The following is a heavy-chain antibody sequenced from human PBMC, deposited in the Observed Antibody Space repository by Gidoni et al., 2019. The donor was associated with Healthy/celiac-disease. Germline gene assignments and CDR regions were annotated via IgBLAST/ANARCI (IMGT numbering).Heavy chain of an antibody. V-gene: IGHV3-7*05. CDR3: ARDPQTTVVTPGAFDI. J-gene: IGHJ3*02. CDR2: IKQDGSEK. CDR1: GFTFSSYW. Sequence: EVQLVESGGGLVQPGGSLRLSCAASGFTFSSYWMSWVRQAPGKGLEWVANIKQDGSEKYYVDSVKGRFTISRDNAKNSLYLQMNSLRAEDTAVYYCARDPQTTVVTPGAFDIWGQGTMVTDSS. D-gene: IGHD4-17*01.